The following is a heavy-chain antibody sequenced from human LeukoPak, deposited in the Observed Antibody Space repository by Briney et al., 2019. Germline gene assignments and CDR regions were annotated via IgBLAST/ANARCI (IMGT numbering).Heavy chain of an antibody. Sequence: SETLSLTCAVSGGSISSSNWWSWVRQPPGKGLEWIGEIYHSGSTNYNPSLKSRVTISVDKSKNQFSLKLSSVTAADTAVYYCARVWATISMVRGVTTIWGQGTLVTVSS. V-gene: IGHV4-4*02. D-gene: IGHD3-10*01. CDR2: IYHSGST. CDR1: GGSISSSNW. J-gene: IGHJ4*02. CDR3: ARVWATISMVRGVTTI.